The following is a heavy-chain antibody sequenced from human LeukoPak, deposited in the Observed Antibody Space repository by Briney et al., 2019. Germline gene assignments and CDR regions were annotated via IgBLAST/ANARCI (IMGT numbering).Heavy chain of an antibody. CDR3: AKGLNWFDP. Sequence: PGGSLRLSCAASGFTFTNYGMNWVRQAPGKGLEWVSAISGSGGSTYYADSVKGRFTISRDNSKNTLYLQMNSLRAEDTAVYYCAKGLNWFDPWGQGTLVTVSS. J-gene: IGHJ5*02. V-gene: IGHV3-23*01. CDR1: GFTFTNYG. CDR2: ISGSGGST.